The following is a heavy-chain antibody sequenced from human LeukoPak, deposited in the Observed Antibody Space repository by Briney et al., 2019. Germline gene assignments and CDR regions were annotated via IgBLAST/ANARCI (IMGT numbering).Heavy chain of an antibody. D-gene: IGHD3-22*01. Sequence: PGRSLRLSCAASGFTFSSYAMSWVRQAPGKGLEWVSAISGSGGSTYYADSVKGRFTISRDNAKNSLYLQMNSLRAEDTAVYYCARDFNYYDSSGKQTWGQGTLVTVSS. CDR1: GFTFSSYA. J-gene: IGHJ4*02. V-gene: IGHV3-23*01. CDR2: ISGSGGST. CDR3: ARDFNYYDSSGKQT.